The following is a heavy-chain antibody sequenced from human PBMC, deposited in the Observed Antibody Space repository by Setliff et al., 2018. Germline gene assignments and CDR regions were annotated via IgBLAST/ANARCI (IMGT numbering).Heavy chain of an antibody. CDR1: GYSFSDFY. CDR2: INPKSGVT. Sequence: ASVKVSCKASGYSFSDFYIHWVRQVPGRGPEWMGSINPKSGVTRYVQKFQGRVTITRXXXISTAYXXXXXLRSDXTAVYYCARDGISWLNWLDPWGQGTPVTVSS. V-gene: IGHV1-2*02. J-gene: IGHJ5*02. CDR3: ARDGISWLNWLDP. D-gene: IGHD6-13*01.